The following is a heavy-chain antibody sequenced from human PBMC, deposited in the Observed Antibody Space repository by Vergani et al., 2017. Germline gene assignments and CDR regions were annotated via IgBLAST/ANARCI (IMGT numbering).Heavy chain of an antibody. Sequence: VQLVESGGGVVQPGRSLRLSCAASGFTFSSYAMSWVRQAPGKGLEWVSAISGSGGSTYYADYVKGRFTISRDNSKNTLYLQMNSLRAEDTAVYYCAKGRDCSSTSCYVGRGFDPWGQGTLVTVSS. V-gene: IGHV3-23*04. CDR3: AKGRDCSSTSCYVGRGFDP. D-gene: IGHD2-2*01. J-gene: IGHJ5*02. CDR1: GFTFSSYA. CDR2: ISGSGGST.